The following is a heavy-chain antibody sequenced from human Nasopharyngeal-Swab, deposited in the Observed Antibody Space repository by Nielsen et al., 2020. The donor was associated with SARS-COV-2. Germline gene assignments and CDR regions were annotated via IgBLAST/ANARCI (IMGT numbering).Heavy chain of an antibody. CDR3: ARDRTNTHYMDV. J-gene: IGHJ6*03. Sequence: GGSLRLSCAASGFTVSNNHVTWVRQAPGKGLECVSVMYGVGNTYYADSVKGRFTISRDNSKNTVYLQMNGLRAEDTAMYFCARDRTNTHYMDVWGKGTTVTVSS. V-gene: IGHV3-53*01. CDR1: GFTVSNNH. CDR2: MYGVGNT.